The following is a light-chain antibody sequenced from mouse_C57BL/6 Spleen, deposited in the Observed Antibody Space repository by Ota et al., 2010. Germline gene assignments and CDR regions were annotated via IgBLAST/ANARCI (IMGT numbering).Light chain of an antibody. CDR3: QQYNSXPFT. V-gene: IGKV6-15*01. CDR2: SAS. CDR1: QNVGTN. J-gene: IGKJ4*01. Sequence: DIVMTQSQKFMSTSVGDRVSVTCKASQNVGTNVAWYQQKPGQSPKALIYSASYRYSGVPDRFTGSGSGTDFTLTISNVQSEDLAEYFXQQYNSXPFTFGSGTKLEI.